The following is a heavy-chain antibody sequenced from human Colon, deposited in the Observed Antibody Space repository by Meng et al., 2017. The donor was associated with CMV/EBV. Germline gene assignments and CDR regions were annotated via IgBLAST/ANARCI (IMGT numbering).Heavy chain of an antibody. CDR1: GSTFNTHG. D-gene: IGHD5-18*01. J-gene: IGHJ4*02. CDR3: AKVLGEYTYGLGTKEIDY. Sequence: GGSLRLSCAASGSTFNTHGMHWVRQAPGKGLEWVAFIRFEGSDKYYTDSVKGRFTISRDNSKNTLSLQMNSLRAEDTAVYYCAKVLGEYTYGLGTKEIDYWGQGTLVTVSS. V-gene: IGHV3-30*02. CDR2: IRFEGSDK.